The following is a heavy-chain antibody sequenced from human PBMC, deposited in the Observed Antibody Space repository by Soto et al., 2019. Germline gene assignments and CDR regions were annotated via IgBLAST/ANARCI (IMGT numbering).Heavy chain of an antibody. J-gene: IGHJ4*02. V-gene: IGHV3-23*01. Sequence: EVQLLESGGGLVQPGGSLRLSCAASGFTFSSYAVSWVRQAPGKGPEWISSISGSGSTIYYADSVKGRFTISRDNSKNTLYLQMSSLRAEDTAVYYCAKVFYYYDSSGCYYFDYWGQGTLVTVSS. D-gene: IGHD3-22*01. CDR3: AKVFYYYDSSGCYYFDY. CDR2: ISGSGSTI. CDR1: GFTFSSYA.